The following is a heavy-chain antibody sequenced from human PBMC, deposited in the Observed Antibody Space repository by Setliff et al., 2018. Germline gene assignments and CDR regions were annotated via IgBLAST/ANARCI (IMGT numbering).Heavy chain of an antibody. D-gene: IGHD2-15*01. V-gene: IGHV4-61*02. J-gene: IGHJ4*02. CDR2: IYTSGST. Sequence: PSETLSLTCTVSGGSISSGSYYWSWIRQPAGKGLEWIGRIYTSGSTNYNPSLKSRVTISVDTSKNQFSLKLSSVTAADTAVYYCARGSWGWRCSGGSCYSGAHYVYWGQGTLVTVSS. CDR3: ARGSWGWRCSGGSCYSGAHYVY. CDR1: GGSISSGSYY.